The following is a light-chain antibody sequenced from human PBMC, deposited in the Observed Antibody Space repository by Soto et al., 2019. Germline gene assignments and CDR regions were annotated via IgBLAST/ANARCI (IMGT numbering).Light chain of an antibody. CDR1: QSVSSN. V-gene: IGKV3-15*01. Sequence: EIVMTQSPATLSVSPGERDTLSCRASQSVSSNLAWYQQKPGQAPRLIIYGASTRATGSPGRFSGSGSGTEFTLTIRSLQSEDFAVYYCQQYNNWPPITFCQGTRLEMK. CDR3: QQYNNWPPIT. CDR2: GAS. J-gene: IGKJ5*01.